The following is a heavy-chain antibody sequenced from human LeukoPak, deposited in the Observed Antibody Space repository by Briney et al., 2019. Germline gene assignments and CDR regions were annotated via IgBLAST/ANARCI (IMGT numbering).Heavy chain of an antibody. Sequence: SETLSLTCTVSGGSISSYYWSWIRQPPGKGLEGMGYIYYSGSTNYNPSLKSRVTISVDTSKNQFSLKLSSVTAADTAVYYCALASPAAAGRGNWFDPWGQGTLVTVSS. CDR2: IYYSGST. D-gene: IGHD6-13*01. CDR1: GGSISSYY. J-gene: IGHJ5*02. CDR3: ALASPAAAGRGNWFDP. V-gene: IGHV4-59*01.